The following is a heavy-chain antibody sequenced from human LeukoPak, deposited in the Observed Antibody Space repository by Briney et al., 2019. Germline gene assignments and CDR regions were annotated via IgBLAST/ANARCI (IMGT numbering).Heavy chain of an antibody. D-gene: IGHD4-17*01. CDR3: ARSTTVTTAYYFDY. CDR2: IYCSGST. V-gene: IGHV4-30-4*01. J-gene: IGHJ4*02. CDR1: GGSISSGDYY. Sequence: SETLSLTCTVSGGSISSGDYYWSWIRQPPGKGLEWIGYIYCSGSTYYNPSLKSRVTISVDTSKNQFSLKLSSVTAADTAVYYCARSTTVTTAYYFDYWGQGTLVTVSS.